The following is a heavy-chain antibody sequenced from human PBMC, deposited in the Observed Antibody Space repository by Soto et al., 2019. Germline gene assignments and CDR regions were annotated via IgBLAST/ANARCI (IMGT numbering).Heavy chain of an antibody. V-gene: IGHV4-39*01. CDR1: GGSISRSSYY. J-gene: IGHJ5*02. CDR3: SRRAPEGFDP. CDR2: MYYSGST. Sequence: RSLTCNVSGGSISRSSYYWGWIRQPPGKGLEWIGSMYYSGSTYYNPSLKSRVTISIDTPKNQLSLKLTSVTAADTAVYYCSRRAPEGFDPWGQGTLVTVCS.